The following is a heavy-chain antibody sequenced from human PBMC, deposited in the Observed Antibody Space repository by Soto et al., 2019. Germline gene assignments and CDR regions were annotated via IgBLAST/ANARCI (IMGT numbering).Heavy chain of an antibody. CDR3: ARERVGATMRSAFDI. D-gene: IGHD1-26*01. CDR2: IIPIFGTA. V-gene: IGHV1-69*06. CDR1: GGTFSSYA. Sequence: ASVKVSCKASGGTFSSYAISWVRQAPGQGLEWMGGIIPIFGTANYAQKFQGRVTITADKSTSTAYMELSSLRSEDTAVYYCARERVGATMRSAFDIWGQGTMVTVSS. J-gene: IGHJ3*02.